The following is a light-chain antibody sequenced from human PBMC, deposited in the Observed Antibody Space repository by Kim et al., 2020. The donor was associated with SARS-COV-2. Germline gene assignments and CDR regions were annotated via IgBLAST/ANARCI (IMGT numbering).Light chain of an antibody. Sequence: DIQMTQSPSTLSASVGDRVTITCRASQSISSWLAWYQQKPGKAPKLLIYKASSLESGVPSRFSGSGSGTEFTLTISSLQPDDFATYYCQQYNSYPRTCGQGTKLDIK. V-gene: IGKV1-5*03. CDR3: QQYNSYPRT. CDR1: QSISSW. CDR2: KAS. J-gene: IGKJ1*01.